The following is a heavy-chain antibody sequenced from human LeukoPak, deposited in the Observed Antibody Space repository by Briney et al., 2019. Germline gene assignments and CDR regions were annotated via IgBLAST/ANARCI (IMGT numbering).Heavy chain of an antibody. CDR2: IYYGRSS. CDR1: GGSISRSSYF. CDR3: ARRGGLRGDN. Sequence: SETLSLTCTVSGGSISRSSYFWAWIRQSPGKGLEWIANIYYGRSSYYNPSLKRRVTISVDTSKNQFSLKVYSVTAADTAVYYCARRGGLRGDNWGQGTLVTVSS. J-gene: IGHJ4*02. V-gene: IGHV4-39*01. D-gene: IGHD2-15*01.